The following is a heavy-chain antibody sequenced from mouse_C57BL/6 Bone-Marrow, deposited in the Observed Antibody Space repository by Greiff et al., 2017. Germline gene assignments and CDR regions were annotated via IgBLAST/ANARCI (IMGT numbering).Heavy chain of an antibody. Sequence: EVQLQQSGPELVKPGASVKISCKASGYTFTDYYMNWVKQSNGKSLEWIGDINPNNGGTSYNQKFKGKATLTVDKSSSTAYMELRSLTSEDSAVDYCASRTGTGDYAKDYWGQGASVTVSS. V-gene: IGHV1-26*01. CDR3: ASRTGTGDYAKDY. J-gene: IGHJ4*01. CDR2: INPNNGGT. CDR1: GYTFTDYY. D-gene: IGHD4-1*01.